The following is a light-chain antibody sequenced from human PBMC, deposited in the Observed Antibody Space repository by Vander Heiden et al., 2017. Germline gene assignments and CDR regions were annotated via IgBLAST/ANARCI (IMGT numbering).Light chain of an antibody. Sequence: DLTQPPSVSVSPGQTARITCSGDALPRHHAYWYQQKPGQAPLLVIYKDHERPSGIPGRFSGSSSGTTVTLTISGVQTEDEADYYCQSADDSAVLFGGGTKLTVL. V-gene: IGLV3-25*03. CDR2: KDH. CDR3: QSADDSAVL. CDR1: ALPRHH. J-gene: IGLJ2*01.